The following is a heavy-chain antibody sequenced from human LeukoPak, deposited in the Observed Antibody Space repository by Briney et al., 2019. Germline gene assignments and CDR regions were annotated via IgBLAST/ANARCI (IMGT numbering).Heavy chain of an antibody. J-gene: IGHJ6*03. D-gene: IGHD3-10*01. CDR1: GFTFSRYA. CDR3: AKDVRGDYYGSGSPYPNYVDV. CDR2: ISGSGVST. Sequence: GGSLRLSCADSGFTFSRYAMTWVRQAPGKGLEWVSAISGSGVSTYYADSVKGRFSISRDNSKNTLYLQMNSLRDEDTAIYYCAKDVRGDYYGSGSPYPNYVDVWGKGTTVTVSS. V-gene: IGHV3-23*01.